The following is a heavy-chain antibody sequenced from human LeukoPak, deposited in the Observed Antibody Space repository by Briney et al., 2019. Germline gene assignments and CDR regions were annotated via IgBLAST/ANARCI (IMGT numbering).Heavy chain of an antibody. J-gene: IGHJ4*02. CDR1: GGTFSSYA. D-gene: IGHD6-19*01. V-gene: IGHV1-69*13. Sequence: SVKVSCKASGGTFSSYAISWVRQAPGQGLEWMGGIIPMFGTADYAQKFQGRVTITADESTSTAYMQLSSLRSEDTAVYYCARGAYSSGSYYFDHWGQGTLVTVSS. CDR3: ARGAYSSGSYYFDH. CDR2: IIPMFGTA.